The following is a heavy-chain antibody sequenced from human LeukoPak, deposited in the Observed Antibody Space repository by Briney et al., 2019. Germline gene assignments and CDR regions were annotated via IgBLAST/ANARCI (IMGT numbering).Heavy chain of an antibody. J-gene: IGHJ5*02. V-gene: IGHV4-59*01. Sequence: TSETLSLTCTVSGGSINGYYWSWIRQSPGKGLESLGYIYYTGSTNYNPSLKSRVTISVDTSKNQFSLKLSSVTAADTAVYYCARAVTTSPHWFDPWGQGTLVTVSS. D-gene: IGHD4-17*01. CDR1: GGSINGYY. CDR2: IYYTGST. CDR3: ARAVTTSPHWFDP.